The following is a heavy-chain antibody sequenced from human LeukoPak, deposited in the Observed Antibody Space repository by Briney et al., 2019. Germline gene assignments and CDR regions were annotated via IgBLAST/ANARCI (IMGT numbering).Heavy chain of an antibody. CDR1: GFTFSTCA. CDR2: ISGTTSGT. CDR3: AKVRTYFYHGLDV. V-gene: IGHV3-23*01. Sequence: AGGSLRLSCAASGFTFSTCAMSWVRQAPGKGLEWVSGISGTTSGTYYADSVKGRSTISRDNSKNTLFLQVNSLRAEDTAVYYCAKVRTYFYHGLDVWGQGTTVTVSS. J-gene: IGHJ6*02. D-gene: IGHD1-14*01.